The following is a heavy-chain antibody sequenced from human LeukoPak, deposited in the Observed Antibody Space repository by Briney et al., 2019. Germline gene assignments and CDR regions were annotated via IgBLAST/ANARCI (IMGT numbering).Heavy chain of an antibody. CDR1: GGSISSSSYY. J-gene: IGHJ5*02. CDR2: IYYSGST. Sequence: PSETLSLTCTVSGGSISSSSYYWGWIRQPPGKGLEWIGSIYYSGSTYYNPSLKSRVTISVDTSKNQFSLKLSSVTAADTAVYYCAARGILTGWSWFDPWGQGTLVTVSS. V-gene: IGHV4-39*07. D-gene: IGHD3-9*01. CDR3: AARGILTGWSWFDP.